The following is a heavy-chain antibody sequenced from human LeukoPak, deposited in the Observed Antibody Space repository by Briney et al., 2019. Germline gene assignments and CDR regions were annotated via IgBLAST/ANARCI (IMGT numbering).Heavy chain of an antibody. J-gene: IGHJ4*02. CDR2: ISSYSGTI. V-gene: IGHV3-48*01. CDR3: ARGGYYYARGFDY. Sequence: PGGSLRLSCAASGFTFSSYSMNWVRQAPGKGLEWVSYISSYSGTIHYADSVKGRFTIFRDNAKNSLYLQMNSLGADDTAVYYCARGGYYYARGFDYWGQGTLVTVSS. D-gene: IGHD3-10*01. CDR1: GFTFSSYS.